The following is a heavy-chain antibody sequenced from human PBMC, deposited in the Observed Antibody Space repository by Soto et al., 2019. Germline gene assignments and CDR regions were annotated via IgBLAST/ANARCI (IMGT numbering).Heavy chain of an antibody. D-gene: IGHD2-2*01. V-gene: IGHV3-11*05. CDR3: ARGRSNSKVVDF. Sequence: QVQLVDSGGGLVRPGGSLRLYCAASGFSFSDHFMSWIRQAPGKGLEWVSCISSTSSYTVYADSVRGRFTISRDNAKHTLYLQMDTLTVEDTAVYYCARGRSNSKVVDFWGQGTLVTVSS. J-gene: IGHJ4*02. CDR2: ISSTSSYT. CDR1: GFSFSDHF.